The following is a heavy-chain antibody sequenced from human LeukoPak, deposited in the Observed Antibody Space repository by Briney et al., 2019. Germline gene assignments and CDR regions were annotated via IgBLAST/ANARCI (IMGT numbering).Heavy chain of an antibody. CDR3: ARDKYYYGSGTFYSSAVFDY. CDR2: MNPNSGGT. Sequence: ASVKVSCKASGYTFTSYDINWVRQATGQGLEWMGWMNPNSGGTNYAQKFQDWVTMTRDTSTSTAYMELSRLRSGDTAVYYCARDKYYYGSGTFYSSAVFDYWGQGTLVAVSS. V-gene: IGHV1-2*04. J-gene: IGHJ4*02. D-gene: IGHD3-10*01. CDR1: GYTFTSYD.